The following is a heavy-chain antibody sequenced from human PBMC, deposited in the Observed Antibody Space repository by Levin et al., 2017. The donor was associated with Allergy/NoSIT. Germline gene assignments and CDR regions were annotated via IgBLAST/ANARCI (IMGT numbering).Heavy chain of an antibody. CDR3: ARGGYGNVGLFDL. CDR2: IHYSGSS. D-gene: IGHD4-11*01. V-gene: IGHV4-31*03. Sequence: RPSETLSLTCIISGGSSTSGGYYWSWIRQHPGKGLEWIGYIHYSGSSSYNASLKSRVTISLDTSQNQFSLRLNSVTAADTAVYYCARGGYGNVGLFDLWGQGTLVTVSS. J-gene: IGHJ4*02. CDR1: GGSSTSGGYY.